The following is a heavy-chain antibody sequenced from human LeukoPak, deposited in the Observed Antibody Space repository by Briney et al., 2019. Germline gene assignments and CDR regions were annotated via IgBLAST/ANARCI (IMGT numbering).Heavy chain of an antibody. Sequence: ASVTVSCKASGYTFTGYYMHWVRQAPGQGLEWMGWINPNSGGTNYAQKFQGRVTMTRDTSISTAYMELSRLRSDDTAVYYCAREHSGSYYFDYWGQGTLVTGSS. D-gene: IGHD1-26*01. CDR1: GYTFTGYY. V-gene: IGHV1-2*02. CDR3: AREHSGSYYFDY. J-gene: IGHJ4*02. CDR2: INPNSGGT.